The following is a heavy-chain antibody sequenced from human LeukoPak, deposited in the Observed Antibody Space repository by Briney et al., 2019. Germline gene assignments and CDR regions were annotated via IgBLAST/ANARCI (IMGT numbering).Heavy chain of an antibody. D-gene: IGHD2/OR15-2a*01. V-gene: IGHV3-48*01. J-gene: IGHJ4*02. CDR3: ARDPGYFVGY. CDR2: ISTSSSTM. Sequence: PGGSLRLSCAAPGFTFSSYTMNWVRQAPGKGLEWVSYISTSSSTMYYADSVKGRFTISRDNAKNSLYLQVNSLRAEDTAVYYCARDPGYFVGYWGQGTLVTVSS. CDR1: GFTFSSYT.